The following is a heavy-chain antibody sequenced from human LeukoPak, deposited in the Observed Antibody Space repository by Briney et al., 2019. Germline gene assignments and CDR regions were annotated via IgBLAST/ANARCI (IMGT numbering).Heavy chain of an antibody. J-gene: IGHJ4*02. D-gene: IGHD1-26*01. V-gene: IGHV4-59*01. CDR1: GGSISSYY. CDR3: ASFDPGYSGFLNY. Sequence: SETLSLTCTVSGGSISSYYWSWIRQPPGKGLEWIGYIYYSGSTNYNPSLKSRVTISVDTSKNQFSLKLSSVTAADTAVYYCASFDPGYSGFLNYWGQGTLVTVSS. CDR2: IYYSGST.